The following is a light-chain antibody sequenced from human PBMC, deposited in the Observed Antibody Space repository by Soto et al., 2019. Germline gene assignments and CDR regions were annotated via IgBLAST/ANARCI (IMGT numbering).Light chain of an antibody. V-gene: IGKV1-33*01. CDR1: QDISNY. J-gene: IGKJ3*01. CDR2: DAS. Sequence: DIQMTQSPSSLSASVGDRVTITCQASQDISNYLNWYQQKPGKAPKLLIYDASNLETGVPSRFSGRGSGTDFTFTISSLQTEDIATYYCQQYDDVPLTFGPGTKVDIK. CDR3: QQYDDVPLT.